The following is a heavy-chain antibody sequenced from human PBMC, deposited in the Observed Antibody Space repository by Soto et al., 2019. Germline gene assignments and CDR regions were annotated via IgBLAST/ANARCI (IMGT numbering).Heavy chain of an antibody. CDR1: GFTVRDNA. CDR2: ISANGASI. D-gene: IGHD3-22*01. J-gene: IGHJ5*02. V-gene: IGHV3-23*01. CDR3: AKDRYYDTPGWFDP. Sequence: GTLLLTCLVSGFTVRDNAMRWVRQAPGRGLEWVSAISANGASIQHADSVKGRFSVSRDNAKNTVYLQMDNLRTEDSAVYYCAKDRYYDTPGWFDPWGQGSRVTVYS.